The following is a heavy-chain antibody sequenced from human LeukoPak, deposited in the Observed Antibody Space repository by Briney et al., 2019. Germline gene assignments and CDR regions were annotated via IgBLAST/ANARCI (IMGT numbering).Heavy chain of an antibody. CDR2: IYDSGST. Sequence: SETLSLTCTVSGGSIRSSYYYWGWIRQPPGKGLEWIGSIYDSGSTYYNPSLKSRVTISVDTSKNQFSLQLRSVTPDDTAVYYCARSQTGGTFDFWGQGALVTVSS. V-gene: IGHV4-39*01. J-gene: IGHJ4*02. CDR1: GGSIRSSYYY. D-gene: IGHD1/OR15-1a*01. CDR3: ARSQTGGTFDF.